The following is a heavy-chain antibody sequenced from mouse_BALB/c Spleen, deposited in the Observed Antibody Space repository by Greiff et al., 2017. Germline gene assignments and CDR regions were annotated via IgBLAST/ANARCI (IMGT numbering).Heavy chain of an antibody. Sequence: VQLVESGGGLVQPGGSRKLSCAASGFTFSSFGMHWVRQAPEKGLEWVAYISSGSSTIYYADTVKGRFTISRDNPKNTLFLQMTSLRSEDTAMYYCARYHSSFDYWGQGTTLTVSS. CDR3: ARYHSSFDY. CDR2: ISSGSSTI. V-gene: IGHV5-17*02. CDR1: GFTFSSFG. J-gene: IGHJ2*01.